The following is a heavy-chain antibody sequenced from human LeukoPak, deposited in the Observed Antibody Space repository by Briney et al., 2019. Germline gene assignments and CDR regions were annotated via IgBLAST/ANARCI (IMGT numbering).Heavy chain of an antibody. Sequence: GGSLRLSCAVSGITLSNYGMSWVRPAPGKGPEWVANIKQDGSQRYYVDSVRGRFTISRDNAKNSLFLQMNGLRAEDTAVYYCARRGGSSSRRSPIDYWGQGTLVTVSS. CDR3: ARRGGSSSRRSPIDY. CDR1: GITLSNYG. V-gene: IGHV3-7*01. CDR2: IKQDGSQR. J-gene: IGHJ4*02. D-gene: IGHD6-6*01.